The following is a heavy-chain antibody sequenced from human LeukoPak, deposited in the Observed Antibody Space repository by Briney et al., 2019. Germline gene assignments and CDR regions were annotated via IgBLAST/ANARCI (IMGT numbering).Heavy chain of an antibody. CDR1: VGSISSGGYY. CDR2: IYYSGST. J-gene: IGHJ5*02. V-gene: IGHV4-31*03. Sequence: SETLSLTCTVSVGSISSGGYYWSWIRQHPGKGLEWVGYIYYSGSTYYNPSLKSRVTISVDTSKNQFSLKLSSVIAADTAVYYCARGRALWFGELLRYNWFDPRGQGTLVTVSS. CDR3: ARGRALWFGELLRYNWFDP. D-gene: IGHD3-10*01.